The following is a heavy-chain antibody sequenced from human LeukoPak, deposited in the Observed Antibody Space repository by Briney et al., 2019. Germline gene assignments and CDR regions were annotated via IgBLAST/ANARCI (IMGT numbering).Heavy chain of an antibody. V-gene: IGHV3-30*02. CDR3: ASRDYYDSSGYYDAFDI. D-gene: IGHD3-22*01. CDR1: GFTFSTHD. CDR2: IRYDGSHE. J-gene: IGHJ3*02. Sequence: PGGSLRLSCGASGFTFSTHDMHWVRQAPGKGLEWVAFIRYDGSHEYYADSVKGRFTISRDNSKNTLYLQMNSLRAEDTAVYYCASRDYYDSSGYYDAFDIWGQGTMVTVSS.